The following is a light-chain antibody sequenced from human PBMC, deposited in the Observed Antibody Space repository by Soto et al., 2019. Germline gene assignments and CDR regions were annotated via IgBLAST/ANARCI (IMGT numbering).Light chain of an antibody. J-gene: IGLJ3*02. Sequence: QSALTQPASVSDSPGQSITISCTGTSSDVGGSDPVSWYQQYPGKAPKLMIYDVSNRPSGVSDRFSGSKSGNTASLTISGLHAEDEADYYCSSYSGSTVVFGGGTKLTVL. CDR1: SSDVGGSDP. CDR2: DVS. V-gene: IGLV2-14*03. CDR3: SSYSGSTVV.